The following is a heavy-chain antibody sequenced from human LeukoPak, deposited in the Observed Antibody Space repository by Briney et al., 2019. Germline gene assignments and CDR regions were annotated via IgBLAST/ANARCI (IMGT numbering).Heavy chain of an antibody. D-gene: IGHD4-17*01. V-gene: IGHV1-69*05. CDR2: IIPIFGTA. Sequence: VASVKVSCKASGGTFSSYAISWVRQAPGQGLEWVGGIIPIFGTANYAQKFQGRVTITTDESTSTAYMELSSLRSEDTAVYYCARETTVTSYNWFDPWGQGTLVTVSS. CDR3: ARETTVTSYNWFDP. CDR1: GGTFSSYA. J-gene: IGHJ5*02.